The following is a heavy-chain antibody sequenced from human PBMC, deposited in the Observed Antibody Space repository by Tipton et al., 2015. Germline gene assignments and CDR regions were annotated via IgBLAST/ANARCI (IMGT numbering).Heavy chain of an antibody. D-gene: IGHD4-17*01. Sequence: TLSLTCGVYGESFSAFYWNWIRQPPGGGLEWIGEINHSGSTTHNPSLESRVAISVDTSENQFSLKLNSVTAADTAVYYCATDPDSATALGAFDIWGQGTMVTVSS. J-gene: IGHJ3*02. CDR2: INHSGST. CDR3: ATDPDSATALGAFDI. V-gene: IGHV4-34*01. CDR1: GESFSAFY.